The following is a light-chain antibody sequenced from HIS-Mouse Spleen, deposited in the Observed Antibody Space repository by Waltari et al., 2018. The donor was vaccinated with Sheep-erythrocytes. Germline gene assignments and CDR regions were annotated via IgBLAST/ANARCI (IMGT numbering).Light chain of an antibody. CDR2: EGS. V-gene: IGLV2-23*01. J-gene: IGLJ3*02. Sequence: QSALTQPASVSGSPGQSTTISCTGTSSDVGSYNLVSGFQPHPGQAPKLMIYEGSKRPSGVSNRFSGSKSGNTASLTISGLQAEDEADYYCCSYAGSSTPWVFGGGTKLTVL. CDR3: CSYAGSSTPWV. CDR1: SSDVGSYNL.